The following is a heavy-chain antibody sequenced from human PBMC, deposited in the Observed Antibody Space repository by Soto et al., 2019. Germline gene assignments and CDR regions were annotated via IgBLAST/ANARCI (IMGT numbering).Heavy chain of an antibody. CDR3: AAHYYGSGPFYP. CDR1: GFTFSDYY. Sequence: QVQLVESGGGLVKPGGSLRLSCAASGFTFSDYYMSWIRQAPGKGLEWVSYISSSSSYTNYADSVKGRFTISRDNAKNSLYLQMISLRAEDTAVYSCAAHYYGSGPFYPWGQGTLVTVSS. D-gene: IGHD3-10*01. J-gene: IGHJ5*02. CDR2: ISSSSSYT. V-gene: IGHV3-11*05.